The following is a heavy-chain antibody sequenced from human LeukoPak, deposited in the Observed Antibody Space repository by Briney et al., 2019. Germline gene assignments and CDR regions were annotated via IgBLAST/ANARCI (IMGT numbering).Heavy chain of an antibody. V-gene: IGHV3-30*04. CDR2: ISYDGRGK. Sequence: PRRTLRLYSAASIFTFCVYTMHCERPGPGLGREWVILISYDGRGKYYADSVKGRFTISRDNSENMLYLQMNSLRAEDTAVYYCAATFGFVGSSIQYWGQGTLVTVSS. CDR1: IFTFCVYT. D-gene: IGHD3-10*01. CDR3: AATFGFVGSSIQY. J-gene: IGHJ4*02.